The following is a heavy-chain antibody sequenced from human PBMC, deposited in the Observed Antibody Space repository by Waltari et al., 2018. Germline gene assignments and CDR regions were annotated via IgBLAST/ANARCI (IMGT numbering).Heavy chain of an antibody. CDR1: GHTFTKYY. J-gene: IGHJ4*02. D-gene: IGHD1-1*01. CDR2: INPKSGDA. V-gene: IGHV1-2*06. CDR3: ATANILGIGTFDY. Sequence: QVKLVQSGAEVQKPGASVRVYCKASGHTFTKYYIHWLRQAPGQGLEWMGRINPKSGDANYTQPFQGRVIMTRDTSINTAYLEVTGLTSDDTAIFYCATANILGIGTFDYWGQGTLVSVSS.